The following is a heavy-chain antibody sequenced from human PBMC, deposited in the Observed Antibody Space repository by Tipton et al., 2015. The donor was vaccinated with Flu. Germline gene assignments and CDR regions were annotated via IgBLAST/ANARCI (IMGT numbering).Heavy chain of an antibody. CDR3: VSAAVGG. V-gene: IGHV3-66*01. Sequence: SLRLSCAASGFSVSSHYMSWVRQAPGKGLEWVSVIYTGTRTYYADSVKGRFTISRDNAMNTLYLQMNSLRAEDTAVYYCVSAAVGGWGQGTLVTVSS. D-gene: IGHD6-19*01. CDR2: IYTGTRT. J-gene: IGHJ4*02. CDR1: GFSVSSHY.